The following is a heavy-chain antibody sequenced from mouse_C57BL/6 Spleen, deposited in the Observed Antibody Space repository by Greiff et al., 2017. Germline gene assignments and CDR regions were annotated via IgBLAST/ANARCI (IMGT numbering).Heavy chain of an antibody. D-gene: IGHD3-2*02. V-gene: IGHV1-80*01. Sequence: QVQLKESGAELVKPGASVKISCKASGYAFSSYWMNWVKQRPGKGLEWIGQIYPGDGDTNYNGKFKGKATLTADKSSSTAYMQLRSLTSEDSAVYFCAMGGQATFAYWGQGTLVTVSA. CDR3: AMGGQATFAY. CDR2: IYPGDGDT. CDR1: GYAFSSYW. J-gene: IGHJ3*01.